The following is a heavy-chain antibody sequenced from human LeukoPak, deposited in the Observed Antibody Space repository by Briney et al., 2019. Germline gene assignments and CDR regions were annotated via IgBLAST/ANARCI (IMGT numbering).Heavy chain of an antibody. CDR1: GGSISGYY. V-gene: IGHV4-4*07. CDR3: AREGGYHLPPDY. J-gene: IGHJ4*02. Sequence: SETLSLTCTVSGGSISGYYWSWIRQPAGKGLEWIGHIYTSGSTNYNPSLKSRVTMSVDTSKNQFSLKLNSVTAADTAVYYCAREGGYHLPPDYWGQGTLVTVSS. D-gene: IGHD5-12*01. CDR2: IYTSGST.